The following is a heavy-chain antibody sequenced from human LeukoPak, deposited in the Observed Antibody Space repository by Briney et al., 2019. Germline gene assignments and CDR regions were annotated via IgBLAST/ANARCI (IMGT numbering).Heavy chain of an antibody. Sequence: SVKVSCKASGYTFTGYYMHWVRQAPGQGLEWMGGIIPIFGTANYAQKFQGRVTITADKSTSTAYMELSSLRSEDTAVYYCAGVSAAGNRWFDPWGQGTLVTVSS. J-gene: IGHJ5*02. CDR1: GYTFTGYY. D-gene: IGHD6-13*01. V-gene: IGHV1-69*06. CDR2: IIPIFGTA. CDR3: AGVSAAGNRWFDP.